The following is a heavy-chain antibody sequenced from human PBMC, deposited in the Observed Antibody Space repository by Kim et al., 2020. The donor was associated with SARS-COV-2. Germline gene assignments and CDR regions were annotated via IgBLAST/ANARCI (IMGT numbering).Heavy chain of an antibody. Sequence: SETLSLTCTVSGGSLSSNNYHWGWIRQPPGQGLEWIGNIYDSGSTYCNPSLKSRVTLSVDTSKNQFSLKVTSVTAADTAVYYCARLTVTPLSTEDYYHFNGMDVWGQGTTVTVSS. CDR1: GGSLSSNNYH. CDR3: ARLTVTPLSTEDYYHFNGMDV. V-gene: IGHV4-39*07. D-gene: IGHD4-4*01. CDR2: IYDSGST. J-gene: IGHJ6*02.